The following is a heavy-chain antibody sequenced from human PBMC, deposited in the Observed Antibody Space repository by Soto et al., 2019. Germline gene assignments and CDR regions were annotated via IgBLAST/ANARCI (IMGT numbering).Heavy chain of an antibody. CDR1: GFIFANYA. CDR3: AKKRGATGSWLFYI. V-gene: IGHV3-23*01. J-gene: IGHJ2*01. D-gene: IGHD1-26*01. Sequence: EVQLLESGGGLVQPGGSLTLSCAASGFIFANYAVTWVRQAPGKGLEWVSSISNSGVPYYADSVKGRFTISRDNSKNTLFLQMISLIVDDTAVFYCAKKRGATGSWLFYIWGGGTLVTVSS. CDR2: ISNSGVP.